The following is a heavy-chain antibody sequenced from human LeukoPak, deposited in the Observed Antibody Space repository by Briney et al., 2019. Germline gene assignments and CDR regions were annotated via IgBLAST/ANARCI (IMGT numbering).Heavy chain of an antibody. J-gene: IGHJ4*02. CDR2: IYYSGST. V-gene: IGHV4-31*03. CDR1: GGSISSGGYY. D-gene: IGHD2-15*01. Sequence: SQTLSLTCTVSGGSISSGGYYWSWIRQHPGKGLEWIGYIYYSGSTYYNPSLKSRVTISVDTSKNQFSLKLSSVTAADTAVYYWARAYRGYCGGGSCPFDYWGQGTLVTVSS. CDR3: ARAYRGYCGGGSCPFDY.